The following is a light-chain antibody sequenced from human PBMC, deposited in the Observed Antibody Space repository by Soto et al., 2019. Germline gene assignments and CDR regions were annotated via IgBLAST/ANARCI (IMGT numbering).Light chain of an antibody. CDR3: CSYAGSSTLV. CDR1: SSDVGSYKF. CDR2: EGS. V-gene: IGLV2-23*01. Sequence: QSALTQPASVSGSPGQSITISCTGTSSDVGSYKFVSWYQQHPGKPPKLMIYEGSKRPSGVSNRFSGSKSGNTASLTISGLQAEDEADYYCCSYAGSSTLVFGGGTQLTVL. J-gene: IGLJ2*01.